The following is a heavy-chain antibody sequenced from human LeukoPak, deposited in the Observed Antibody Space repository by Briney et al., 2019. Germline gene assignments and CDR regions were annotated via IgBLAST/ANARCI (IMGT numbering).Heavy chain of an antibody. Sequence: GASVKVSCKASGYTFTGYYMHWVRQATGQGLEWMGWINPNSGGTNYAQKFQGRVTMTRDTSISTAYMELSRLRSDDTAVYYCARDPTIFGVVHSDDAFDIWGQGTMVTVSS. D-gene: IGHD3-3*01. CDR3: ARDPTIFGVVHSDDAFDI. J-gene: IGHJ3*02. CDR1: GYTFTGYY. CDR2: INPNSGGT. V-gene: IGHV1-2*02.